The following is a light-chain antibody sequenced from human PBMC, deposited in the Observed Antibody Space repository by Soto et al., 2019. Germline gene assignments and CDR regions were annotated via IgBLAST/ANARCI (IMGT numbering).Light chain of an antibody. CDR1: QGISNY. CDR2: DAS. V-gene: IGKV1-27*01. Sequence: DIQMTQSPSSLSASVGDRVTISCRASQGISNYLAWYQQKPGKVPKLLIYDASTLQSGVPSRFSGSGSGTDFTLTISSLQPEDAAIYYCQKYNSGPTFGQGSKVEIK. J-gene: IGKJ1*01. CDR3: QKYNSGPT.